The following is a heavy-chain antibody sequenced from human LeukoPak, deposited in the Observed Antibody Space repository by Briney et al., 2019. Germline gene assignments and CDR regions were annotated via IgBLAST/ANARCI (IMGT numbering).Heavy chain of an antibody. V-gene: IGHV3-23*01. CDR2: ISGSGSST. J-gene: IGHJ6*02. Sequence: GGSLRLSCAASGLTFSSYAMSWVRQAPGKGLEWVSAISGSGSSTYYADSVKGRFTISRDSSKNTLYLQMNSLRAEDTAVYYCANSGGATYYYYYYGMDVWGQGTTVTVSS. CDR1: GLTFSSYA. D-gene: IGHD3-10*01. CDR3: ANSGGATYYYYYYGMDV.